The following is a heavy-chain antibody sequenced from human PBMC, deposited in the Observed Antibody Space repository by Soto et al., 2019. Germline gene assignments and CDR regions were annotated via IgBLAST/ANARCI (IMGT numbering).Heavy chain of an antibody. CDR1: GGTFSSYA. D-gene: IGHD4-17*01. J-gene: IGHJ4*02. Sequence: QVQLVQSGAEVKKPGSSVKVSCKASGGTFSSYAISWVRQAPGQGLEWMGGIIPIFGTANYAQKFQGRVTNIADDSTSTAYMVLSRLRSEDTAVYYWARDSPDYGDYGVWGQGTLVTFSS. V-gene: IGHV1-69*12. CDR3: ARDSPDYGDYGV. CDR2: IIPIFGTA.